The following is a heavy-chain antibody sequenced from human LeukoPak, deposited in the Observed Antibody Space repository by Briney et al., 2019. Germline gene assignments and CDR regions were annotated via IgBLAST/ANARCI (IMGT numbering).Heavy chain of an antibody. Sequence: PSETLSLTCTVSGGSISSYYWSWIRQPPGKGLEWIGRIYTSGSTNYNPSLKSRVTMSVDTSKNQFSLKLSSVTAADTAVYYCAGFNWNEIFDYWGQGTLVTVSS. CDR2: IYTSGST. D-gene: IGHD1-20*01. V-gene: IGHV4-4*07. J-gene: IGHJ4*02. CDR1: GGSISSYY. CDR3: AGFNWNEIFDY.